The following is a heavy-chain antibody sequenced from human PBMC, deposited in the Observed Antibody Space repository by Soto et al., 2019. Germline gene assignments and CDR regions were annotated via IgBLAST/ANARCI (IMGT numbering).Heavy chain of an antibody. D-gene: IGHD3-22*01. J-gene: IGHJ4*02. CDR3: ARDRGHYYDSSGYRNYFDY. Sequence: QVQLVQSGAEVKKPGSSVKVSSKASGGTFSSYAISWVRQAPGQGLEWMGGIIPIFGTANYAQKFQGRVTITADESTSTAYMELSSLRSEDTAVYYCARDRGHYYDSSGYRNYFDYWGQGTLVTVSS. CDR1: GGTFSSYA. CDR2: IIPIFGTA. V-gene: IGHV1-69*01.